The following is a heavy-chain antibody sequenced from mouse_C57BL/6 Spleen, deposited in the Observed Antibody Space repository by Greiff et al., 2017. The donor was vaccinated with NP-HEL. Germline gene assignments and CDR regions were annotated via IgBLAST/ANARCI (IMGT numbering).Heavy chain of an antibody. CDR1: GYTFTSYW. Sequence: QVQLKQPGAELVKPGASVKLSCKASGYTFTSYWMHWVKQRPGQGLEWIGMIHPNSGSTNYNEKFKSKATLTVDKSSSTAYMQLSSLTSEDSAVYYCARSPSITTVDYWGQGTTLTVSS. CDR2: IHPNSGST. CDR3: ARSPSITTVDY. J-gene: IGHJ2*01. V-gene: IGHV1-64*01. D-gene: IGHD1-1*01.